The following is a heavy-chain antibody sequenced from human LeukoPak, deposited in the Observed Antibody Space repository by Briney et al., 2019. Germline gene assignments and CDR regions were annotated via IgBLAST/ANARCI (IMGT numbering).Heavy chain of an antibody. CDR3: ARDAGEYVGGSAGHYFDY. V-gene: IGHV4-31*03. D-gene: IGHD1-26*01. Sequence: PSQTLSLTCTVSGGSIGSGSDYWSWIRQHPVKGLEWIGYIRDSGSTYYNPSLRGRVSMSLDAPDNQFSLKLTSVTAADTAVYYCARDAGEYVGGSAGHYFDYWGQGTLVTVSP. CDR2: IRDSGST. CDR1: GGSIGSGSDY. J-gene: IGHJ4*02.